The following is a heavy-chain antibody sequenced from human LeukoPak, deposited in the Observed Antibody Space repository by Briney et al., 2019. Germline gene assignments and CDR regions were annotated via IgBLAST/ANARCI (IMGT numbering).Heavy chain of an antibody. D-gene: IGHD2-2*01. Sequence: ASVKVSCTASGYTFTSYYMHWVRQAPGQGLEWMGIINPSGGSTSYAQKFQGRVTMNRDTSTSTVYMELSSLRSEDTAVYYCARGRGYCSSTSCPPGYWGQGTLVTVSS. CDR2: INPSGGST. V-gene: IGHV1-46*01. CDR1: GYTFTSYY. J-gene: IGHJ4*02. CDR3: ARGRGYCSSTSCPPGY.